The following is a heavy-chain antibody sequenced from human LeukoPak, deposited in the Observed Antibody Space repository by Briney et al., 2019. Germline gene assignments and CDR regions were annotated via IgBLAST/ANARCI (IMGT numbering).Heavy chain of an antibody. CDR3: ARGREVITMLRGLKPGYYFDY. CDR2: IHYSGST. CDR1: GGSITNYY. Sequence: PSETLSLTRTVSGGSITNYYWSWIRQPPGKGLGWIGYIHYSGSTKYKSSLKSRVTISVDTSKNQFSLKLNSVTAADTAVYYCARGREVITMLRGLKPGYYFDYWGQGTLVTVSS. V-gene: IGHV4-59*01. J-gene: IGHJ4*02. D-gene: IGHD3-10*01.